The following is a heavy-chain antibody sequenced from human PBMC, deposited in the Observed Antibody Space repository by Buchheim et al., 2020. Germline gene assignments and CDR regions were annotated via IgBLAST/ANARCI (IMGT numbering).Heavy chain of an antibody. J-gene: IGHJ6*02. D-gene: IGHD2-15*01. CDR3: AKDRGGSLYYYYYGMDV. V-gene: IGHV3-30*18. CDR2: ISYDGSNK. Sequence: QVQLVESGGGVVQPGRSLRLSCAASGFTFSSYGMHWVRQAPGKGLEWVAVISYDGSNKYYADSVKGRFTISRANSKNTLYLQMNSLRAEDTAVYYCAKDRGGSLYYYYYGMDVWGRGTT. CDR1: GFTFSSYG.